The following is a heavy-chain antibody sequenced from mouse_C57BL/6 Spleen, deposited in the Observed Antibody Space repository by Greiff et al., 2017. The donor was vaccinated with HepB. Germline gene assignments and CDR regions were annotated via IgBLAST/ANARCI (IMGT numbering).Heavy chain of an antibody. CDR2: IDPETGGT. Sequence: VQGVESGAELVRPGASVTLSCKASGYTFTDYEMHWVKQTPVHGLEWIGAIDPETGGTAYNQKFKGKAILTADKSSSTAYMELRSLTSEDSAVYYCTSCYYYGSSSYYFDYWGQGTTLTVSS. D-gene: IGHD1-1*01. V-gene: IGHV1-15*01. J-gene: IGHJ2*01. CDR3: TSCYYYGSSSYYFDY. CDR1: GYTFTDYE.